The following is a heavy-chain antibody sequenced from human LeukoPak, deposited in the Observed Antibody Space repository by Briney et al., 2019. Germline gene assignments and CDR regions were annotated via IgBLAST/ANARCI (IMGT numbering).Heavy chain of an antibody. V-gene: IGHV4-39*07. CDR2: IYYSGST. J-gene: IGHJ4*02. Sequence: SETLSLTCTVSGGSISSSSYYWGWIRQPPGKGLEWIGSIYYSGSTYYNPSLKSRVTISVDTSKNQFSLKLSSVTAADTAVYYCARQSESFDYWGQGTLVTVSS. CDR3: ARQSESFDY. CDR1: GGSISSSSYY.